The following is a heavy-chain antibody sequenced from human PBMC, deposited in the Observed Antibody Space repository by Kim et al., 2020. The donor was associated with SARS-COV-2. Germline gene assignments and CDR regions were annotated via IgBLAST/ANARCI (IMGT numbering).Heavy chain of an antibody. D-gene: IGHD4-4*01. CDR3: ARDHFTVNDY. CDR2: SK. Sequence: SKISAASVTGRFNISRDNAKNTLYLQMNSLRAEDTAVYYCARDHFTVNDYWGQGTLVTVSS. J-gene: IGHJ4*02. V-gene: IGHV3-74*01.